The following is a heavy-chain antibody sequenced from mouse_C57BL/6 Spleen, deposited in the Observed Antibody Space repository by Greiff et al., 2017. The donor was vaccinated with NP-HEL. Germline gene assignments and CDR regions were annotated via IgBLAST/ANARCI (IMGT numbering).Heavy chain of an antibody. J-gene: IGHJ2*01. CDR3: ARGGIYGSSFDY. CDR2: INPNYGTT. V-gene: IGHV1-39*01. CDR1: GYSFTDYN. D-gene: IGHD1-1*01. Sequence: EVKVVESGPELVKPGASVKISCKASGYSFTDYNMNWVKQSNGKSLEWIGVINPNYGTTSYNQKFKGKATLTVDQSSSTAYMQLNSLTSEDSAVYYCARGGIYGSSFDYWGQGTTLTVSS.